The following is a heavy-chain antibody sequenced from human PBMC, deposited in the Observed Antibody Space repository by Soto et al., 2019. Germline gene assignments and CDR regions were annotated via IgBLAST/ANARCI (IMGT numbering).Heavy chain of an antibody. J-gene: IGHJ3*02. D-gene: IGHD6-6*01. CDR3: VRDRTEYGSYGSSYYDVFDI. CDR1: GFTFNAYW. CDR2: INRDGTEK. V-gene: IGHV3-7*05. Sequence: EVQLVESGGGLVQPGGSLRLSCAASGFTFNAYWMTWVRQAPGKGLEWVANINRDGTEKNYVDSVKGRVTVSRNNAKNSLHLQMYGLRAEDTAVYYCVRDRTEYGSYGSSYYDVFDIWGQGTKVTVSS.